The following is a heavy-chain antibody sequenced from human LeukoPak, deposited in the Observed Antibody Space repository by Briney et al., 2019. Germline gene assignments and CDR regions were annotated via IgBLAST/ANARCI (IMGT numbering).Heavy chain of an antibody. CDR3: ATTRGVITLDGYHYYIDV. CDR2: INHSGNT. V-gene: IGHV4-34*01. J-gene: IGHJ6*03. Sequence: SETLSLTCAVYGGSFSDLYCTWIRQPPGKGLEWIGEINHSGNTKYNPSLKSRVTILLDTSKNQFSLKVRSVTAADTAVYYCATTRGVITLDGYHYYIDVWGKGTTVTVSS. D-gene: IGHD3-10*01. CDR1: GGSFSDLY.